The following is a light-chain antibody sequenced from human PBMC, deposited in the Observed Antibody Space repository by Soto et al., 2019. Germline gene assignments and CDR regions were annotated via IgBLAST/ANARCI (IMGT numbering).Light chain of an antibody. CDR1: SSDVGGYNY. CDR3: SSYTTSNTRQIV. Sequence: QSVLTQPASVSGSPGQSITISCTGTSSDVGGYNYVSWYQHHPGKAPKLMIFDVSNRPSGVSNRFSGSKSGNTASLTNSGLQPEDEADYYCSSYTTSNTRQIVFGTGTKLTVL. CDR2: DVS. J-gene: IGLJ1*01. V-gene: IGLV2-14*03.